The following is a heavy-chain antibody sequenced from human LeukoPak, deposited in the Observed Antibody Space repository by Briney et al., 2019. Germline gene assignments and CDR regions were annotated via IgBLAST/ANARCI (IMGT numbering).Heavy chain of an antibody. CDR3: ARGIEAAAVTEFDT. V-gene: IGHV5-51*01. J-gene: IGHJ5*02. CDR1: GCVFSNSW. CDR2: IYRGGSDT. Sequence: GASLQISCKGSGCVFSNSWIGWVRQRTGKGLEWMGIIYRGGSDTRYSPSFQGQVTISAHKSISTAYLQWSSLKASDTVIYYCARGIEAAAVTEFDTWGQGTLVTVSS. D-gene: IGHD6-13*01.